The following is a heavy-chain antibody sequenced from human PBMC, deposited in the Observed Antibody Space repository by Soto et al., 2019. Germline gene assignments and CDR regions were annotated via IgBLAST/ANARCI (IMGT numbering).Heavy chain of an antibody. J-gene: IGHJ5*01. CDR3: AKESNFWSGTAGFDS. CDR2: ITGSGGST. D-gene: IGHD3-3*01. CDR1: GIIFSTFA. V-gene: IGHV3-23*01. Sequence: GGSLRLSCTASGIIFSTFAMSWVRQAPGKGLEWVSGITGSGGSTNYADSVKGRFTISRDNSKTTVFLQMNSLRTEDTAVYFCAKESNFWSGTAGFDSWGQG.